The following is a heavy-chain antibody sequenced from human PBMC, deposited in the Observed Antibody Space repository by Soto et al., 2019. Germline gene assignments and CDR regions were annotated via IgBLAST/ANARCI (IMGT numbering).Heavy chain of an antibody. D-gene: IGHD3-9*01. Sequence: GGSLRLSCVASGFAFRSYGMNWVRQAPGKGLEWVSSISTSSSAIYYTDSVKGRFTISRDNARNSLYLQMKSLRAEDTAVYFCARDGADYDILTGYYDYYYHGMDVWGQGTTVTVSS. V-gene: IGHV3-21*06. CDR3: ARDGADYDILTGYYDYYYHGMDV. CDR1: GFAFRSYG. CDR2: ISTSSSAI. J-gene: IGHJ6*02.